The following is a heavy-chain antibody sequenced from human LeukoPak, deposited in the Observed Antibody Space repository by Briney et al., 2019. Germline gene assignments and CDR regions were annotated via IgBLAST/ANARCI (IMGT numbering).Heavy chain of an antibody. CDR3: ARAPGYRGFLDY. V-gene: IGHV3-21*01. Sequence: GGSLRLSCAASGFSFSSYNMNWVRQAPGKGLEWVSFISSSSSYIYYVDSVEGRFTISRDNAKNSLYLQMNSLRAEDTAVYYCARAPGYRGFLDYWGQGNLVTVSS. CDR2: ISSSSSYI. CDR1: GFSFSSYN. D-gene: IGHD5-18*01. J-gene: IGHJ4*02.